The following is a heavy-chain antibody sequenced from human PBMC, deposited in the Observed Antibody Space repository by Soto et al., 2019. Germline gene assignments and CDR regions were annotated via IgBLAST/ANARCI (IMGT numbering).Heavy chain of an antibody. J-gene: IGHJ5*02. CDR1: GGTFSSYA. D-gene: IGHD4-17*01. CDR2: VIPIVGTA. CDR3: ARDPSKVTRNWFDP. Sequence: QVQLVQSGAEVKKPGSSVKVSCKASGGTFSSYAISWVRQAPGQGLEWMGGVIPIVGTANYAQKFQGRVTITADESTIPAYMELSILRSEDTAVYYCARDPSKVTRNWFDPWGQGTLVTVSS. V-gene: IGHV1-69*12.